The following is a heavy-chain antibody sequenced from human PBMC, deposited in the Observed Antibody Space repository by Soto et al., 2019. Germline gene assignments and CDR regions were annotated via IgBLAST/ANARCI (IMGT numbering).Heavy chain of an antibody. D-gene: IGHD6-13*01. J-gene: IGHJ5*02. CDR2: INSDGSST. CDR1: GFTFSSYW. V-gene: IGHV3-74*01. Sequence: VGSLRLSCAASGFTFSSYWMHWVRQAPGKGLVWVSHINSDGSSTTYADSVKGRFTISRDNAKNTLYLQMNSLRAEDTAVYYCARAVAAAGTSSRFDPWGQGTLVTVSS. CDR3: ARAVAAAGTSSRFDP.